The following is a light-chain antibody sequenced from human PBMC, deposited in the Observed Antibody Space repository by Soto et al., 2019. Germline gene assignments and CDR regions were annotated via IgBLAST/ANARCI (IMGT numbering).Light chain of an antibody. CDR2: EVT. V-gene: IGLV2-8*01. Sequence: QSAPTQPPSASGSPGQSVTISCTGTSSDVGGYDFVSWFQQHPGKVPKLMIYEVTKRPSGVPDRFSGSKSGNTASLTVSGLQPEDEGDYYCSSYAGTDNFVIFGGGTKLTVL. CDR1: SSDVGGYDF. CDR3: SSYAGTDNFVI. J-gene: IGLJ2*01.